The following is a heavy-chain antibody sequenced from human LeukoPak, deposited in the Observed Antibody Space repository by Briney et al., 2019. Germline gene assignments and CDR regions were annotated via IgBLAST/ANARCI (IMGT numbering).Heavy chain of an antibody. Sequence: SETLSLTYTVSGGSISSCYWSWIRQPPGKGLEWIGYIYYSGSTNYNPSLKSRVTISVDTSKNQFSLKLSSVTAADTAVYYCARLLMKPGFCSGGSCSSDTYYYYGRDVWGKGTTVTFSS. CDR1: GGSISSCY. D-gene: IGHD2-15*01. CDR3: ARLLMKPGFCSGGSCSSDTYYYYGRDV. CDR2: IYYSGST. J-gene: IGHJ6*04. V-gene: IGHV4-59*01.